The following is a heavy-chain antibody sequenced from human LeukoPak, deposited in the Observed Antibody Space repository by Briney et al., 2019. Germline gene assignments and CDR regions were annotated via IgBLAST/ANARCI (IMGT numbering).Heavy chain of an antibody. J-gene: IGHJ4*02. CDR2: ISGSGGST. CDR3: AKAYDSSGYYYFDY. D-gene: IGHD3-22*01. Sequence: GGSLRLSCAASGFTFSGYAMSWVRQAPGKGLEWVSAISGSGGSTYYADSVKGRFTISRDNSKNTLYLQMNSLRAEDTAVYYCAKAYDSSGYYYFDYWGQGTLVTVSS. CDR1: GFTFSGYA. V-gene: IGHV3-23*01.